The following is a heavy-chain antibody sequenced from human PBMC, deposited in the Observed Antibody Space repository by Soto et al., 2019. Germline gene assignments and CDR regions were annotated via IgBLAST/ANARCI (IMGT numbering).Heavy chain of an antibody. D-gene: IGHD1-20*01. V-gene: IGHV1-69*01. CDR1: VCNFRLYY. J-gene: IGHJ4*02. CDR3: ARESHVNGTTPFDY. Sequence: SSVKVCFKACVCNFRLYYSTGVVQAPGQGLEWMGGIIPIFGTANYAQKFQGRVTITADESTSTAYMELSSLRSEDTAVYYCARESHVNGTTPFDYWGQGTLLT. CDR2: IIPIFGTA.